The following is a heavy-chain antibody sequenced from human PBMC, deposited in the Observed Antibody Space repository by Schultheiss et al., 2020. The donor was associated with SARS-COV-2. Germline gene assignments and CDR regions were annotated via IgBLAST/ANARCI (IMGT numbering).Heavy chain of an antibody. CDR1: GYTFTSYG. CDR3: ARASGSYYSDDGAFDY. CDR2: INPNSGGT. Sequence: ASVKVSCKASGYTFTSYGISWVRQAPGQGLEWMGWINPNSGGTNYAQKFQGRVTMTRDTSISTAYMELSRLRSDDTAVYYCARASGSYYSDDGAFDYWGQGTLVTVSS. V-gene: IGHV1-2*02. J-gene: IGHJ4*02. D-gene: IGHD1-26*01.